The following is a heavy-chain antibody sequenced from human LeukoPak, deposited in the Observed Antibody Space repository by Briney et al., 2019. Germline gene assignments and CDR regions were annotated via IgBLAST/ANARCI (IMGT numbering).Heavy chain of an antibody. Sequence: WASVKVSCKASGGTFSSYAISWVRQAPGQGLEWMGRIIPILGIANYAQTFQGRVTITADKSTSTAYMELSSLRSEDTAVYYCARAPNPYDILTGYRPPYWGQGTLVTVSS. J-gene: IGHJ4*02. CDR2: IIPILGIA. V-gene: IGHV1-69*04. CDR1: GGTFSSYA. D-gene: IGHD3-9*01. CDR3: ARAPNPYDILTGYRPPY.